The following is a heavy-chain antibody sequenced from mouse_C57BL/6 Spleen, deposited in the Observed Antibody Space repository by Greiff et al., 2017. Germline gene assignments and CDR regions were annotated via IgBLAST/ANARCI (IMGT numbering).Heavy chain of an antibody. J-gene: IGHJ1*03. CDR2: IYPGAGDT. CDR1: GYAFSSYW. V-gene: IGHV1-80*01. D-gene: IGHD1-1*01. CDR3: ARDYYGSSYESHWYFDV. Sequence: QVQLQQSGAELVKPGASVKISCKASGYAFSSYWLNWVKQRPGKGLEVIGQIYPGAGDTNYNGKFTGTATLTAAKSSSTAYMQLSSLTSEDAAVYFCARDYYGSSYESHWYFDVWGTGSTVTVSS.